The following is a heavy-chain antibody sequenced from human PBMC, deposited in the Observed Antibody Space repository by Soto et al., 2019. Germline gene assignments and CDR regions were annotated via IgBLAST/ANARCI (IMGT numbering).Heavy chain of an antibody. CDR3: AKVGCSGGSCYSSKRDYYYYYYMDV. Sequence: GGSLRLSCAASGFTFSSYAMSWVRQAPGKGLEWVSAISGSGGSTYYADSVKGRFTISRDNSKNTLYLQMNSLRAEDTAVYYCAKVGCSGGSCYSSKRDYYYYYYMDVWGKGTTVTVSS. CDR1: GFTFSSYA. V-gene: IGHV3-23*01. CDR2: ISGSGGST. D-gene: IGHD2-15*01. J-gene: IGHJ6*03.